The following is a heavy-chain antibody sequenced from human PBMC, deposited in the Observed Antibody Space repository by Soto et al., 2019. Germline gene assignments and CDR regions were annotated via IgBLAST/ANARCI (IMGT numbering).Heavy chain of an antibody. CDR1: GGSVRDGRYY. CDR2: IYHSGST. V-gene: IGHV4-61*01. Sequence: SETLSLTCTVSGGSVRDGRYYWAWLRQPPGKGLEWIGHIYHSGSTIYNRSLKRRVTISIDTSKSQFSLNLTSMTAADTAVYYCAGYNWNYSFDPWGQGTLVNVSS. D-gene: IGHD1-7*01. CDR3: AGYNWNYSFDP. J-gene: IGHJ5*02.